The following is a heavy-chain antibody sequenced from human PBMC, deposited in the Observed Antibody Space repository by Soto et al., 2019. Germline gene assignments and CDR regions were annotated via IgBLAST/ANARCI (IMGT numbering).Heavy chain of an antibody. CDR3: ARGGNEYRY. D-gene: IGHD5-12*01. CDR1: GFTISDHF. Sequence: EVQVVESGGGLVQPGGSLRLSCAASGFTISDHFIDWVRQSPGKGLEWVGRTKNIGNNYATEYAASVKGRFTISRDDSRNSVYLYMNRLKSEDTAVYFCARGGNEYRYWGQGTLVTVSS. CDR2: TKNIGNNYAT. J-gene: IGHJ4*02. V-gene: IGHV3-72*01.